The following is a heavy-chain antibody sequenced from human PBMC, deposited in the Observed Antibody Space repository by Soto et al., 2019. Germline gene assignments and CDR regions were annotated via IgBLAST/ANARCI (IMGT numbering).Heavy chain of an antibody. V-gene: IGHV3-21*01. Sequence: GGSLRLSCAASGFTFSSYSMNWVRQAPGKGLEWVSSISSSSSYIYYADSVKGRFTISRDNAKNSLYLQMNSLRAEDTAVYYCARDLGGSSSWENDYWGQGTLVTVSS. CDR3: ARDLGGSSSWENDY. J-gene: IGHJ4*02. CDR2: ISSSSSYI. CDR1: GFTFSSYS. D-gene: IGHD6-13*01.